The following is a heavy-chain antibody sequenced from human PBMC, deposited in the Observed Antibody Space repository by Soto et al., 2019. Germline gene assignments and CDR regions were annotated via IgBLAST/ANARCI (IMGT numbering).Heavy chain of an antibody. CDR3: AKDRRAGGNSAFYFDF. D-gene: IGHD3-16*01. V-gene: IGHV3-23*01. Sequence: GGSLRLSCAASGFKFSNYAMSWVRQAPGKGLEWVSLISATGGGTYYADSVKGRFTISRDNSHNTLYLQVHSLTAEDTAVYYCAKDRRAGGNSAFYFDFWGQGAQVTAPQ. J-gene: IGHJ4*02. CDR2: ISATGGGT. CDR1: GFKFSNYA.